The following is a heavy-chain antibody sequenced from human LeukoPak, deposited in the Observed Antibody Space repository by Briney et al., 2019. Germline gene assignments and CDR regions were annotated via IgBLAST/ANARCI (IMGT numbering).Heavy chain of an antibody. CDR1: GFTFSSYG. V-gene: IGHV3-30*18. J-gene: IGHJ5*02. D-gene: IGHD1-1*01. CDR2: ISYDGSNK. CDR3: AKDWGTTGTTYPFDP. Sequence: PGRSLRLSCAASGFTFSSYGMHWVRQAPGKGLEWVAVISYDGSNKYYADSVKGRFTISRDNSKNTLYLQMNSLRAEDTAVYYCAKDWGTTGTTYPFDPWGQGTLVTVSS.